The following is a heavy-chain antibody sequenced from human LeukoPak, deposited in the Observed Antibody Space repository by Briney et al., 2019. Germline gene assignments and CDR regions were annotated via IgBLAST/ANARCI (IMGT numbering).Heavy chain of an antibody. J-gene: IGHJ4*02. CDR1: GFTFSSYA. D-gene: IGHD6-13*01. CDR2: ISGSGGST. V-gene: IGHV3-23*01. Sequence: GGSLRLSCAASGFTFSSYAMSWVRQAPGKGLEWVSAISGSGGSTYYADSVKGRFTISRDNSKNTLYLQMNGLGAEDTAVYYCAKDPNAGIAAAGIFDYWGQGTLVTVSS. CDR3: AKDPNAGIAAAGIFDY.